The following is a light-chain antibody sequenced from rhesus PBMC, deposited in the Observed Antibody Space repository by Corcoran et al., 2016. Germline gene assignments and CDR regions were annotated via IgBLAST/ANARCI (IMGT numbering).Light chain of an antibody. CDR1: QSLLDSQDGYTY. CDR2: EVS. J-gene: IGKJ4*01. Sequence: DIVMTQTPLSLPVTLGEPASISCRSSQSLLDSQDGYTYLEWYLQKPGQSPPLLIYEVSNRASGVPERFSGSGSDTDFTLKISRVETEDVGIYYCMQSLEFPLTFGGGTKVEIK. CDR3: MQSLEFPLT. V-gene: IGKV2-104*01.